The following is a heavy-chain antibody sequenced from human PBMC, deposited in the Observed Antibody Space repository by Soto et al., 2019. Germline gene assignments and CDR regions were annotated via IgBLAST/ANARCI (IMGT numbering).Heavy chain of an antibody. D-gene: IGHD6-19*01. J-gene: IGHJ4*02. CDR1: GFTFSSYW. Sequence: EVQLVESGGGLVQPGGSLRLSCAASGFTFSSYWMHWVRQGPGKGLVWVSRINSDGSTTRYADSVKGRFTISRDNAKNTLYLQMNSLTVEDTAMYYCAGRYDGNGWPLGYWGQGTLVTVSS. V-gene: IGHV3-74*01. CDR3: AGRYDGNGWPLGY. CDR2: INSDGSTT.